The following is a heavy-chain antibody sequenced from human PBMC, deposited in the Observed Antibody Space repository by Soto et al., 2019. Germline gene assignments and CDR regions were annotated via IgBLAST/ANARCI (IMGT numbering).Heavy chain of an antibody. J-gene: IGHJ3*02. CDR2: IYPGDSDT. CDR3: ARRREYCSSTSCPLDAFDI. CDR1: GYSFTSYW. D-gene: IGHD2-2*01. V-gene: IGHV5-51*03. Sequence: EVQLVQSGAEVKKPGESLKISCKGSGYSFTSYWIGWVRQMPGKGVEWMGTIYPGDSDTRYSPSFQGQVTISAEKSISPAYLQWSSLKASDTAMYYCARRREYCSSTSCPLDAFDIWGQGTMVTVSS.